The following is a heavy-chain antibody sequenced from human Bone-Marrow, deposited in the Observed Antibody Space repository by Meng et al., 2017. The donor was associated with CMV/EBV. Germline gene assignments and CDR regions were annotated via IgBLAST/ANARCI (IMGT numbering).Heavy chain of an antibody. CDR1: GFTFSSYS. D-gene: IGHD3-3*01. V-gene: IGHV3-21*01. CDR2: ISSSSSYI. J-gene: IGHJ4*02. CDR3: ARDFFRRDSFWSGYVYYSNY. Sequence: GGSLRLSCAASGFTFSSYSMNWVRQAPGKGLEWVSSISSSSSYIYHADSVKGRFTISRDNAKNSLYLQMNSLRAEDTAVYYCARDFFRRDSFWSGYVYYSNYWGQGKLVNVDS.